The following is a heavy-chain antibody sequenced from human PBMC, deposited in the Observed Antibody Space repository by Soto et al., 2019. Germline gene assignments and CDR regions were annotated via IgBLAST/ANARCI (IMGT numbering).Heavy chain of an antibody. CDR1: GGSISSYY. CDR3: ARANYFDI. J-gene: IGHJ3*02. CDR2: IYYSGST. V-gene: IGHV4-59*01. D-gene: IGHD2-8*01. Sequence: SETLSLTCTVSGGSISSYYWSWIRQPPGKGLEWVGNIYYSGSTNYNPSLKSRVTISVDTSKNQFSLKLSSVTAADTAVYYCARANYFDIWGQGTMVTVSS.